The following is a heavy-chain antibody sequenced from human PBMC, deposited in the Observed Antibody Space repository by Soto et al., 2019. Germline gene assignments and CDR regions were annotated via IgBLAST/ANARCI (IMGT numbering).Heavy chain of an antibody. V-gene: IGHV3-30-3*01. Sequence: GSLRLSCAASGFTFSSYAMHWVRQAPGRGLEWVAVISYDGSNKYYADSVKGRFTISRDNSKNTLYLQMNSLRAEDTAVYYCARDPIAVAGGHDYWGQGTLVTVSS. J-gene: IGHJ4*02. D-gene: IGHD6-19*01. CDR2: ISYDGSNK. CDR3: ARDPIAVAGGHDY. CDR1: GFTFSSYA.